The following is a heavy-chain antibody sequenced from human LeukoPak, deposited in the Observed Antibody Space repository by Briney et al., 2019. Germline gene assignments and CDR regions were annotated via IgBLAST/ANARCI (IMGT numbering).Heavy chain of an antibody. CDR1: GGTFSSYA. V-gene: IGHV1-69*13. Sequence: GASVKVSCKASGGTFSSYAISWVRQAPGQGLEWMGGSIGIFGTANYAQKFQGRVTITADESTSTAYMELSSLRSEDTAVYYCASRRGYSYGYPLSYWGQGPLVTVSS. CDR2: SIGIFGTA. CDR3: ASRRGYSYGYPLSY. J-gene: IGHJ4*02. D-gene: IGHD5-18*01.